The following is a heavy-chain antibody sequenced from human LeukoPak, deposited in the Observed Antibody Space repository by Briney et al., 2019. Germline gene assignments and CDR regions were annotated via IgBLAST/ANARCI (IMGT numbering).Heavy chain of an antibody. D-gene: IGHD3-3*01. CDR3: ARVVTYDFWSGYYPPNWFDP. CDR2: IKQDGSEK. Sequence: GGSLRLSCAASGFTFNNYWMSWVRQAPGKGLEWVANIKQDGSEKYYVDSVKGRFTISRDNAKNSLYLQMNSLRAEDTAVYYCARVVTYDFWSGYYPPNWFDPWGQGTLVTVSS. J-gene: IGHJ5*02. CDR1: GFTFNNYW. V-gene: IGHV3-7*01.